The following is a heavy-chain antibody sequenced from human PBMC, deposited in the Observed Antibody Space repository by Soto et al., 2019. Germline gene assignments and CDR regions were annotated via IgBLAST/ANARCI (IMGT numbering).Heavy chain of an antibody. J-gene: IGHJ5*02. CDR2: IIPIFGTA. Sequence: QVQLVQSGAEVKKPGSSVKVSCKASGGTFSSYAISWVRQAPGQGLEWMGGIIPIFGTANYAQKFQGRVTITADESTSTAYMELSSLRSEDTAVYYCAKVALIAVAGTGWFDPWGQGTLVTVSS. V-gene: IGHV1-69*01. CDR1: GGTFSSYA. CDR3: AKVALIAVAGTGWFDP. D-gene: IGHD6-19*01.